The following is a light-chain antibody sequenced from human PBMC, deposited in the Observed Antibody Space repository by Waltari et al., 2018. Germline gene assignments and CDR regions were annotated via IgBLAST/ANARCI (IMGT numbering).Light chain of an antibody. Sequence: QSVVTQAPSASGTPGQRVTISCSGSSSNIGRTTVNWYQQLPGTAPKLVIYTNNQRPSGVPDRFSGSKSGTSASLAISGLQSEDEADYYCAVWDDSLNVVFGGGTKLTVL. V-gene: IGLV1-44*01. CDR3: AVWDDSLNVV. CDR2: TNN. CDR1: SSNIGRTT. J-gene: IGLJ2*01.